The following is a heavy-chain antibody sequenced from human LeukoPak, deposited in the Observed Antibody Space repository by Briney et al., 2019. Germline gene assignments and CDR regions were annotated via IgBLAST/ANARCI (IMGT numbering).Heavy chain of an antibody. CDR3: ARGGSVGTYYNLWYMDV. CDR1: GGSFSGYY. CDR2: INHSGST. V-gene: IGHV4-34*01. J-gene: IGHJ6*03. Sequence: SETLSLTCAVYGGSFSGYYWSWIRQPPGKGLEWIGEINHSGSTNYNPSLKSRVTISVDTSKNQFSLKLSSVTAADTAVYYCARGGSVGTYYNLWYMDVWGKGTTVTISS. D-gene: IGHD3-10*01.